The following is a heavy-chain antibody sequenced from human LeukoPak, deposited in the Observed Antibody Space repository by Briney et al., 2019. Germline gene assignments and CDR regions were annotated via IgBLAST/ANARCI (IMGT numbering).Heavy chain of an antibody. CDR1: GFTFSSYG. Sequence: PGGSLRLSCAASGFTFSSYGMHWVRQAPGKGLERVAFIRYDGSNKYYADSVKGRFTISRDNSKNTLYLQMNSLRAEDTAVYYCARGHNPIAAAVQVYFDYWGQGTLVTVSP. V-gene: IGHV3-30*02. CDR3: ARGHNPIAAAVQVYFDY. CDR2: IRYDGSNK. J-gene: IGHJ4*02. D-gene: IGHD6-13*01.